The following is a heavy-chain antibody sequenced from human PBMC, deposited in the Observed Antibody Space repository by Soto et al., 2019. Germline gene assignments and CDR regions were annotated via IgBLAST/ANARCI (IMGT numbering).Heavy chain of an antibody. CDR2: IIPIFGTA. Sequence: GASVKDSCQASGGTFSSYAISWVRQAPGQGLEWMGGIIPIFGTANYAQKFQGRVTITADESTSTAYMELGSLRSADTAVYYCALYSSTVPFLLYFYGMDVWGQGTTVTVSS. CDR3: ALYSSTVPFLLYFYGMDV. J-gene: IGHJ6*02. D-gene: IGHD6-13*01. V-gene: IGHV1-69*01. CDR1: GGTFSSYA.